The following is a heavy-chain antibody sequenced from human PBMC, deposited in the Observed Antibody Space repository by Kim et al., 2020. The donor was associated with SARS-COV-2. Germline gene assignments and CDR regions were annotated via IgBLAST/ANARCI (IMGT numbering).Heavy chain of an antibody. CDR3: ARERSPYDFWSGYYPNYF. V-gene: IGHV4-34*01. Sequence: SETLSLTCAVYGGSFSGYYWSWIRQPPGKGLEWIGEINHSGSTNYNPSLKSRVTISVDTSKNQFPLKLSSVTAADTAVYYCARERSPYDFWSGYYPNYF. CDR1: GGSFSGYY. D-gene: IGHD3-3*01. J-gene: IGHJ4*01. CDR2: INHSGST.